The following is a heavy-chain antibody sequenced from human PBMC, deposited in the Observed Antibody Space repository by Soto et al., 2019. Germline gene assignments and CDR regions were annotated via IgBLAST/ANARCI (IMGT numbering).Heavy chain of an antibody. D-gene: IGHD5-18*01. J-gene: IGHJ4*02. CDR3: ARSLSVDTAMVYGY. Sequence: SETLSLTCAVSGGSISSGGAYYWSWIRQSPGKGLEWIGYIHYSGSTYYNSSLKSRVTMSVDTSKNQFSLKVSSVTAADTAVYYCARSLSVDTAMVYGYWGQGTLVTVSS. CDR2: IHYSGST. CDR1: GGSISSGGAYY. V-gene: IGHV4-31*11.